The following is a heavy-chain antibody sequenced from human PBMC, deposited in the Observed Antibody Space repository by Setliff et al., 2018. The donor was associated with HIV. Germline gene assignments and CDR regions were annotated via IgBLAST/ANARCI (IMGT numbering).Heavy chain of an antibody. V-gene: IGHV3-49*04. CDR3: TRDDHDVGLMLYAFDL. CDR2: IRSKAYGGTT. CDR1: GFTFSSYS. Sequence: GGSLRLSCAASGFTFSSYSMNWVRQAPGKGLEWVGFIRSKAYGGTTEYAASVKGRFTISRDDSKSIAYLQMNSLKTEDTAIYYCTRDDHDVGLMLYAFDLWGQGSQVTVSS. J-gene: IGHJ4*02. D-gene: IGHD3-16*01.